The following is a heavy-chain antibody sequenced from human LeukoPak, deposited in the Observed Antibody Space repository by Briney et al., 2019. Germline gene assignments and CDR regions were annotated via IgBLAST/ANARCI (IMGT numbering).Heavy chain of an antibody. CDR1: GYSINSGYY. CDR3: ARSPEGGGLFDY. J-gene: IGHJ4*02. D-gene: IGHD1-26*01. V-gene: IGHV4-38-2*02. CDR2: IYHSGST. Sequence: SETLSLTCTVSGYSINSGYYWGWIRQPPGKGLEWIGSIYHSGSTYYNPSLKSRVTISVDTSKNQFSLKLSSVTAADTAVHYCARSPEGGGLFDYWGQGTLVTVSS.